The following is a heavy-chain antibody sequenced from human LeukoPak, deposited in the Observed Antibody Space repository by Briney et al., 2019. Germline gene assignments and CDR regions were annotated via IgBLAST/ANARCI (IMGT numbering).Heavy chain of an antibody. Sequence: GASVKVSCKASGYTFTDYSIHWVRQAPGQGLEWMGWINPNNGGTNYAQKFQGRVTMTRDTSITTAYMELSRLRSDDTAVYYCARDLDYYGSGSFFNIWGQGTMVTVSS. CDR2: INPNNGGT. CDR3: ARDLDYYGSGSFFNI. CDR1: GYTFTDYS. D-gene: IGHD3-10*01. J-gene: IGHJ3*02. V-gene: IGHV1-2*02.